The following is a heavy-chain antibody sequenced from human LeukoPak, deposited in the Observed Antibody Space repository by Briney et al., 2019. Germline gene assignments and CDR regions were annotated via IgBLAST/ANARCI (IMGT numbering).Heavy chain of an antibody. V-gene: IGHV1-69*04. J-gene: IGHJ6*02. Sequence: SVKVSCKASGGTFSSYAISWVRQAPGQGLEWMGRIIPILGIANYAQKFQGRVTITADKSTSTAYMELSSLRSEDTAVYYCARGRRRDGYNLHYYYGMDVWGQGTTVTASS. CDR2: IIPILGIA. CDR3: ARGRRRDGYNLHYYYGMDV. CDR1: GGTFSSYA. D-gene: IGHD5-24*01.